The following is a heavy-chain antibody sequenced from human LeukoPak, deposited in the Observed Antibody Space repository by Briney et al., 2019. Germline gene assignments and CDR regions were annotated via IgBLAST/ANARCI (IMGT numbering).Heavy chain of an antibody. CDR3: ARPGYCSSTSCSGDAFDI. J-gene: IGHJ3*02. Sequence: ASVKVSCKASGYTFTGYYMHWVRQAPGQGLEWMGWINPNSGGTNYAQKFQGRVTMSRDTSISTAYMELRRLRSDETAVYYCARPGYCSSTSCSGDAFDIWGQGTMVTVSS. V-gene: IGHV1-2*02. D-gene: IGHD2-2*01. CDR1: GYTFTGYY. CDR2: INPNSGGT.